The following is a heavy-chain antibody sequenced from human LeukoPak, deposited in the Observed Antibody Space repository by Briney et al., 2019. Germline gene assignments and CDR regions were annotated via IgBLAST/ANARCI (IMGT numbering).Heavy chain of an antibody. V-gene: IGHV3-49*03. D-gene: IGHD3-22*01. Sequence: GGSLRLSCTASGFTFGDYAMSWFRQAPGKGLEWVGFIRSKAYGGTTEYAASVKGRFTISRDDSKSIAYLQMNSLKTEDTAVYYCTREIDHYYDSSGYYPDAFGIWGQGTMVTVSS. CDR2: IRSKAYGGTT. CDR3: TREIDHYYDSSGYYPDAFGI. J-gene: IGHJ3*02. CDR1: GFTFGDYA.